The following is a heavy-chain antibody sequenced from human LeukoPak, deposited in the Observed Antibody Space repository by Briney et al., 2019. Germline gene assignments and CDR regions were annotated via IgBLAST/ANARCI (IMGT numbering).Heavy chain of an antibody. J-gene: IGHJ6*03. CDR2: INHIGCT. CDR1: LGSFSGYY. D-gene: IGHD2-15*01. CDR3: ARGRCSGGSCPRYHYYYYMDV. Sequence: SEALSVTRVLYLGSFSGYYWSWIRATPGRGREWIGEINHIGCTNYNPSLKGRVTKSGVTSKNQLSLKQSSVTAADTAVYYCARGRCSGGSCPRYHYYYYMDVWGKGTTVTVSS. V-gene: IGHV4-34*01.